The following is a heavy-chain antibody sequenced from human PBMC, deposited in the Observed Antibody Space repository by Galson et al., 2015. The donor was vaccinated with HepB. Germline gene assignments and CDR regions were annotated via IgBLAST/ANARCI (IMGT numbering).Heavy chain of an antibody. J-gene: IGHJ4*02. D-gene: IGHD5-18*01. Sequence: ETLSLTCTVSGGSINNYYWSWIRQPAGKGLEWIGRIYNSEYTNYNPSVKSRITMSVDSSKNQFSLRLSSVTAADTAVYFCARDGHVTADPRKGFDDWGRGTLVTVSS. CDR2: IYNSEYT. CDR3: ARDGHVTADPRKGFDD. CDR1: GGSINNYY. V-gene: IGHV4-4*07.